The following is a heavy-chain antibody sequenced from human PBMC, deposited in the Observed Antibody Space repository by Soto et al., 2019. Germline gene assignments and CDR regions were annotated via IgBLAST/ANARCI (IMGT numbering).Heavy chain of an antibody. Sequence: SETLSLTCAVYGGSFSGYYWTWVRQSPEKGLEWIGEVNHSGTTYYNPSLKTRVTISVHTPKNQFSLKMSSVTAADTAVYYCARGIGYCSSINCYSSRRLRFDSWGQGTLVTVSS. CDR3: ARGIGYCSSINCYSSRRLRFDS. CDR1: GGSFSGYY. D-gene: IGHD2-2*01. CDR2: VNHSGTT. J-gene: IGHJ4*02. V-gene: IGHV4-34*01.